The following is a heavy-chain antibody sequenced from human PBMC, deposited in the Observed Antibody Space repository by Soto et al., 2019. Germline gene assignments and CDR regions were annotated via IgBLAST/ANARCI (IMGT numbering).Heavy chain of an antibody. V-gene: IGHV4-34*01. CDR3: SKTNWKQNLFHP. D-gene: IGHD1-1*01. Sequence: SETLSLTCAVFGGSFSGYYWSWIRQPPGKGLEWIGEINHRGSTNYNPSLKSRVTMSVDTSKNQFSLKLTSMNAADTAVYYCSKTNWKQNLFHPWGQGTLVTVSS. J-gene: IGHJ5*02. CDR2: INHRGST. CDR1: GGSFSGYY.